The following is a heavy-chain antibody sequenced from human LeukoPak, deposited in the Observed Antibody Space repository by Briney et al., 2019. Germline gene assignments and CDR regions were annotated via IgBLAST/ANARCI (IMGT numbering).Heavy chain of an antibody. CDR3: AKGSSGYFVDL. Sequence: GGSLRLSCAASGFSFSNYGMNWVRQAPGKGLEWVSGISRSGDSTYYAASVKGRFTISRDNSENTLFLQMNSLRAEDTALYYCAKGSSGYFVDLWGQGTLVSVSS. V-gene: IGHV3-23*01. CDR1: GFSFSNYG. D-gene: IGHD3-22*01. CDR2: ISRSGDST. J-gene: IGHJ5*02.